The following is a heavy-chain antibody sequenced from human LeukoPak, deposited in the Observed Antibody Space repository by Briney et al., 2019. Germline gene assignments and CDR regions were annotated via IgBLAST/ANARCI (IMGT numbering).Heavy chain of an antibody. CDR3: ARGGPYSAYDFAPQY. D-gene: IGHD5-12*01. V-gene: IGHV1-69*05. Sequence: SVKVSCKASGGTFSSYAISWVRQAPGQGLEWMGGIIPIFGTANYAQKFQGRVTITTDESTSTAYMELSSLRSEDTAVYYCARGGPYSAYDFAPQYWGQGTLVTVSS. J-gene: IGHJ4*02. CDR2: IIPIFGTA. CDR1: GGTFSSYA.